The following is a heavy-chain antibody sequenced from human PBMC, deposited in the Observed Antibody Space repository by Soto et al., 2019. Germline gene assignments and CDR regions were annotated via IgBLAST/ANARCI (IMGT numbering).Heavy chain of an antibody. J-gene: IGHJ4*02. CDR1: GFTFSSYE. D-gene: IGHD1-7*01. CDR3: AKGGGLGTRGPADY. V-gene: IGHV3-48*03. Sequence: EVQLVESGGGLVQPGGSLRLSCAASGFTFSSYEMNWVRQAPGKGLEWVSYISSSGSTIYYADSVKGRFTISRDNAKNSLYLQMNSLRAEDTAVYYCAKGGGLGTRGPADYWGQGTLVTVSS. CDR2: ISSSGSTI.